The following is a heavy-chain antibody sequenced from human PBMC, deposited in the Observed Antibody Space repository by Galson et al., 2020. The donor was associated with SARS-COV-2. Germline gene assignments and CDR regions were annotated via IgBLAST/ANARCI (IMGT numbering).Heavy chain of an antibody. J-gene: IGHJ3*02. D-gene: IGHD6-19*01. CDR2: VHYNGNT. CDR1: GGSISSYY. V-gene: IGHV4-59*01. CDR3: ARGRSGSFFFDAFDI. Sequence: SETLSLTCTVSGGSISSYYWSWIRQPPGKGLEWIGYVHYNGNTYYNPSLKSRVTLSVDTPKNLFSLKVNSVTAADTAAYYCARGRSGSFFFDAFDIWGQGTMVTVSS.